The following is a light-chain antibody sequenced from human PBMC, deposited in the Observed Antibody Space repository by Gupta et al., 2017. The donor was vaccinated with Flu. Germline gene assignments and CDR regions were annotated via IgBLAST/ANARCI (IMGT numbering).Light chain of an antibody. CDR1: ESVSSDR. CDR2: GAS. J-gene: IGKJ1*01. CDR3: QQYVNSPET. Sequence: EIVLTQSPGTLSLSPGERVTLSCRASESVSSDRLAWYRQKAGQAPRLLIYGASNRANDIPDRFSGSGSGTDFTLTISRLEPEDFAVYYCQQYVNSPETFGQGTKVEIK. V-gene: IGKV3-20*01.